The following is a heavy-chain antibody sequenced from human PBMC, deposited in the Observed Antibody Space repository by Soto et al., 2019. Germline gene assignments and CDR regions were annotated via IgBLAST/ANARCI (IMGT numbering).Heavy chain of an antibody. Sequence: ASVKVSCKASGYTFTSYGISWVRQAPGQGLEWMGWISAYNGNTNYAQKLQGRVTMTTDTSTSTAYMELRSLRSDDTAVYYCARDQRGRWRPIGVLDNWFDPWGQGTLVTVSS. D-gene: IGHD3-16*01. CDR3: ARDQRGRWRPIGVLDNWFDP. V-gene: IGHV1-18*01. CDR1: GYTFTSYG. J-gene: IGHJ5*02. CDR2: ISAYNGNT.